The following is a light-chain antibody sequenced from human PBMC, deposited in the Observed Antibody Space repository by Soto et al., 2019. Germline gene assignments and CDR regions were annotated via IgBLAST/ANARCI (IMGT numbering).Light chain of an antibody. CDR3: GSYTTSSTYV. Sequence: QSVLTQPPSVSGSPGQSVAISCTGTSSDVGYYNRVSWYQQPPGTAPKLMIYDVSNRTSGIPDRFSGSKPGNAASLTISGLQAEDEADYYCGSYTTSSTYVFGTGTKVTVL. V-gene: IGLV2-18*02. CDR2: DVS. J-gene: IGLJ1*01. CDR1: SSDVGYYNR.